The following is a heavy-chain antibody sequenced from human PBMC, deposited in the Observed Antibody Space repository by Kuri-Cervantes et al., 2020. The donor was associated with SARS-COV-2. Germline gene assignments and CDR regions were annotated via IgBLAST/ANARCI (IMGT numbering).Heavy chain of an antibody. CDR2: INQDGSEK. J-gene: IGHJ3*02. D-gene: IGHD2-2*01. Sequence: GESLKISCAASGFTFSSYWMSWVRQAPGKGLEWVASINQDGSEKYYVDSVKGRFTISRDNSKNTLYLQMNSLRAEDTAVYYCARSRGGGYCSSTSCYAGFDAFDIWGQGTMVTVSS. CDR1: GFTFSSYW. V-gene: IGHV3-7*01. CDR3: ARSRGGGYCSSTSCYAGFDAFDI.